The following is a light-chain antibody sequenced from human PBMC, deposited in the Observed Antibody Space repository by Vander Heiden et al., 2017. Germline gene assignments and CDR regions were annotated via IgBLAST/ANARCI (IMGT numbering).Light chain of an antibody. Sequence: SYELPHLPRVSVSPGQPARTTCSGDALPKQYAYWYQQKPGQAPVLVVYKDSERPSGIPERFSGSSSGTTVTLTISGVQAEDEADYYCQSADSSGTYVFGTGTKVTVL. J-gene: IGLJ1*01. CDR1: ALPKQY. CDR3: QSADSSGTYV. V-gene: IGLV3-25*03. CDR2: KDS.